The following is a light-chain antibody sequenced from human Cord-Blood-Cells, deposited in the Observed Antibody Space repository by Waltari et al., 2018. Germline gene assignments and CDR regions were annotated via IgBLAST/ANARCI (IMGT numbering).Light chain of an antibody. V-gene: IGLV2-14*01. CDR1: SRDVGGYNY. Sequence: QSSLTPPASLSGSPGQSITISCPGTSRDVGGYNYVSWYQQHPGKAPKLMIYDVSNRPSGVSNRFSGSKSGNTASLTISGLQAEDEADYYCSSYTSSSTLVVFGGGTKLTVL. CDR2: DVS. J-gene: IGLJ2*01. CDR3: SSYTSSSTLVV.